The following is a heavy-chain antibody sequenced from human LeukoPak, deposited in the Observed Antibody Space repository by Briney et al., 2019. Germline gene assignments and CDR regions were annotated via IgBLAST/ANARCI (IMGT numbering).Heavy chain of an antibody. D-gene: IGHD1-7*01. Sequence: SETLSLTCAVYGGSFSGYYWSWIRQPPGKGLEWVGHMYYRGNTFYNPSLKSRVTISVDTSKNQFSLKLRSVTAADTAVYYCARLYGNYQNYFDYWGQGTLVTVSS. CDR3: ARLYGNYQNYFDY. V-gene: IGHV4-34*01. CDR2: MYYRGNT. J-gene: IGHJ4*02. CDR1: GGSFSGYY.